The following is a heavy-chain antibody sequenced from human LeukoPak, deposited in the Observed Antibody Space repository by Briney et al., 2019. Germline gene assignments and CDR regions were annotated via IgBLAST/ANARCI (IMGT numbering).Heavy chain of an antibody. Sequence: SETLSLTCAVYGGSFSGYYWSWIRQPPGKGLEWIGEINHSGSTNYNPSLKSRVTISVDTSKNQFSLKLRSMTAADTAVYYCARGPTLKYFHHWGQGTLVSVSS. V-gene: IGHV4-34*01. CDR2: INHSGST. CDR3: ARGPTLKYFHH. J-gene: IGHJ1*01. CDR1: GGSFSGYY.